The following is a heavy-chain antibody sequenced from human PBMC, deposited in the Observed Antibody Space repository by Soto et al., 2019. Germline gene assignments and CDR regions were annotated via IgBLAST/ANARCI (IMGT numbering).Heavy chain of an antibody. CDR2: MNPKSGGT. D-gene: IGHD2-8*01. CDR3: ARGDSTDCSNGVCSFFYNHDMDV. J-gene: IGHJ6*02. Sequence: ASVKVSCKASGYSFTDYHIHWVRQAPGRGLEWLGRMNPKSGGTSTAQKFQGWVTMTTDTSITTASMELTRLTSDDTAIYYCARGDSTDCSNGVCSFFYNHDMDVWG. CDR1: GYSFTDYH. V-gene: IGHV1-2*04.